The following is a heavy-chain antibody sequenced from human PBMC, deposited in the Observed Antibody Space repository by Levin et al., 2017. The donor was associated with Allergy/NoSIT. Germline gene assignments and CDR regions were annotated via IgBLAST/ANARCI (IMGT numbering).Heavy chain of an antibody. Sequence: SETLSLTCTVSGGSISSSSYYWGWIRQPPGKGLEWIGSIYYSGSTYYNPSLKSRVTISVDTSKNQFSLKLSSVTAADTAVYYCARLTPVGASDYWGQGTLVTVSS. CDR3: ARLTPVGASDY. V-gene: IGHV4-39*01. D-gene: IGHD1-26*01. J-gene: IGHJ4*02. CDR1: GGSISSSSYY. CDR2: IYYSGST.